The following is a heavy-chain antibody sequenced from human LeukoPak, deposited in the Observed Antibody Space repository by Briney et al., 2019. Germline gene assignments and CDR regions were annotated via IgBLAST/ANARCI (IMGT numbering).Heavy chain of an antibody. D-gene: IGHD3-3*01. CDR1: GGSISSSSYY. CDR3: ARARYYDFWSGYYYFDY. J-gene: IGHJ4*02. Sequence: SETLSLTCTVSGGSISSSSYYRGWIRQPPGKGLEWIGSIYYSGSTYYNPSLKSRVTISVGTSKNQFCLKLSSVTAADTAVYYCARARYYDFWSGYYYFDYWGQGTLVTVSS. V-gene: IGHV4-39*07. CDR2: IYYSGST.